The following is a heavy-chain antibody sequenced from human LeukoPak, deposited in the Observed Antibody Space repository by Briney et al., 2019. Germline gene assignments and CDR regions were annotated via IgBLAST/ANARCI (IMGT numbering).Heavy chain of an antibody. CDR3: ARGSGMAAALDY. D-gene: IGHD6-13*01. J-gene: IGHJ4*02. V-gene: IGHV1-24*01. CDR1: GYTLTELS. CDR2: FDPEDGET. Sequence: ASVKVSCKVSGYTLTELSMHWVRQAPGKGLEWMGGFDPEDGETIYAQKFQGRVTMTEDTSTDTAYMELSSLRSEDTAVYYCARGSGMAAALDYWGQGTLVTVSS.